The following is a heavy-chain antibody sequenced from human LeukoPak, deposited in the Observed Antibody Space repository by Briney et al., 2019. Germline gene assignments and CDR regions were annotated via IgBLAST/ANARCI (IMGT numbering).Heavy chain of an antibody. CDR1: GGSISRSGFY. CDR2: VFSSGNT. Sequence: PSETLSLTCSVSGGSISRSGFYWGWIRQSPGKGLEWIGSVFSSGNTYYNPSLKSRVTISVDTSKNQFSLRLTSVTAADTAVYYCARGVPYLLTTWGQGTLVTVSS. D-gene: IGHD1/OR15-1a*01. V-gene: IGHV4-39*07. CDR3: ARGVPYLLTT. J-gene: IGHJ5*02.